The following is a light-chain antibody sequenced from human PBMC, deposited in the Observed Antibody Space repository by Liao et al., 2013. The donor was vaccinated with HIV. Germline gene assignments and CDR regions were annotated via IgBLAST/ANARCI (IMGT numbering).Light chain of an antibody. J-gene: IGLJ3*02. V-gene: IGLV3-1*01. CDR2: QHY. CDR3: QAWDSNTAV. Sequence: SYELTQPPSVSVSPGQTARITCSGDALPKQYAYWYQRKPGRSPVLVIYQHYRRPSGIPERFSGSNSGNTATLTISGTQAMDEADYYCQAWDSNTAVFGGGTKLTVL. CDR1: ALPKQY.